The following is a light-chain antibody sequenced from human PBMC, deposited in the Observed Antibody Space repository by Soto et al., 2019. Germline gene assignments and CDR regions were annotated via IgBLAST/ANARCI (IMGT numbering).Light chain of an antibody. Sequence: IGLTPSPATLSVAPGERATLSSRAIWVVSSKLAWDQQMPGQAPRILIYGASTRVIGIPDRFSGSGYGQEFPLPISSLQSEDFDIYHCQPYNHWPLITCGGGTKVDIK. V-gene: IGKV3-15*01. CDR3: QPYNHWPLIT. CDR1: WVVSSK. CDR2: GAS. J-gene: IGKJ4*01.